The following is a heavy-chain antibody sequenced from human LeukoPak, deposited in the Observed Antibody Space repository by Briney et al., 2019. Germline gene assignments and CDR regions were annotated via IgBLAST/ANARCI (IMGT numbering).Heavy chain of an antibody. CDR2: IYYSGST. D-gene: IGHD6-19*01. CDR3: ARGLPYSSGWYGY. CDR1: GGSISSSSYY. J-gene: IGHJ4*02. V-gene: IGHV4-39*01. Sequence: PSETLSLTRTVSGGSISSSSYYWGWIRQPPGKGLEWIGSIYYSGSTYYNPSLKSRVTISVDTSNNQFSLKLSSVTAADTAVYYCARGLPYSSGWYGYWGQGTLVTVSS.